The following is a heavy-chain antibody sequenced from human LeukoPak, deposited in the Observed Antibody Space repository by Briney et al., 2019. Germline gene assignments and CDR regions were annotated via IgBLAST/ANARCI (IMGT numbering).Heavy chain of an antibody. D-gene: IGHD2-15*01. CDR2: IIPIFGTA. V-gene: IGHV1-69*13. J-gene: IGHJ4*02. CDR1: GGTFSNYA. CDR3: ARGRQLGYCSGGSCYTGNY. Sequence: SVKVSCKAFGGTFSNYAISWVRQAPGQGLEWMGGIIPIFGTANYAQRFQGRVTITADESTSTAYMEMSSLRSEDTAVYYCARGRQLGYCSGGSCYTGNYWGQGTLVTVSS.